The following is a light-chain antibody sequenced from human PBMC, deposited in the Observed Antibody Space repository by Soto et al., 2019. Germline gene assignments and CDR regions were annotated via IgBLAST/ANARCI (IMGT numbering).Light chain of an antibody. J-gene: IGKJ5*01. CDR2: DTS. CDR1: RSVSSY. Sequence: EIVLTQSPATLSLSPGESATLSCRATRSVSSYLAWYQQKPGQAPRLLIYDTSSRPTDIPARFSGSGSGTDFTLTISSLEPEDFALYYCQQRSNWPITFGQGTRLENK. V-gene: IGKV3-11*01. CDR3: QQRSNWPIT.